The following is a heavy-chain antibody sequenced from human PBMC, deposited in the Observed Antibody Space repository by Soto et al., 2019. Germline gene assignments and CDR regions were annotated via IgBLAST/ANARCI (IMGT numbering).Heavy chain of an antibody. CDR1: GGSISSYY. Sequence: PSETLSLTCTVSGGSISSYYWSWIRQPPGKGLEWIGYIYYSGSTNYNPSLKSRATISVDTSKNQFSLKLSSVTAADTAVYYCARDPTRRAVAGFFDYWGQGTLVTVSS. V-gene: IGHV4-59*01. CDR2: IYYSGST. CDR3: ARDPTRRAVAGFFDY. J-gene: IGHJ4*02. D-gene: IGHD6-19*01.